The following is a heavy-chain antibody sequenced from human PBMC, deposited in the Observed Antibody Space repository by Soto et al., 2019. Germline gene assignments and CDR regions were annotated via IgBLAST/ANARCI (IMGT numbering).Heavy chain of an antibody. D-gene: IGHD6-19*01. CDR2: IIPILGIA. V-gene: IGHV1-69*02. Sequence: QVQLVQSGAEVKKPGSSVKVSCKASGGTFSSYTISWVRQAPGQGLEWMGRIIPILGIANYAQKFQGRVTITADKSTSTAYMELSSLRSEDTAVYYCASPYSSGWYFDYWGHGTLVTVSS. J-gene: IGHJ4*01. CDR1: GGTFSSYT. CDR3: ASPYSSGWYFDY.